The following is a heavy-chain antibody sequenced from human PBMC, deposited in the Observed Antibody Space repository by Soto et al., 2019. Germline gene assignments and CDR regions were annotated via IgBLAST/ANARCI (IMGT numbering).Heavy chain of an antibody. V-gene: IGHV2-70*11. CDR2: TDWDDDK. CDR3: ARMLDYSNYPNYFDY. CDR1: GFSLSTSGMC. Sequence: GSGPTLVNPTQTLTLTCTFSGFSLSTSGMCASWIRQPPGKALEWLARTDWDDDKYYSTSLKTRLTISKDTSKNQVVLTMTNMDPVDTATYYCARMLDYSNYPNYFDYWGQGTLVTVSS. D-gene: IGHD4-4*01. J-gene: IGHJ4*02.